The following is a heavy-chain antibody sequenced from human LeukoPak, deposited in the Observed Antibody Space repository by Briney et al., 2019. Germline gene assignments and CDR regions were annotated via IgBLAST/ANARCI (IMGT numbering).Heavy chain of an antibody. CDR3: ARRRGYYGSGGAFDI. J-gene: IGHJ3*02. Sequence: SETLSLTCTVSGGSISSYYWSWIRQPPRKGLEWIGYIYYSGSTNYNPSLKSRVTISVDTSKNQFSLKLSSVTAADTAVYYCARRRGYYGSGGAFDIWGQGTMVTVSS. CDR2: IYYSGST. D-gene: IGHD3-10*01. V-gene: IGHV4-59*08. CDR1: GGSISSYY.